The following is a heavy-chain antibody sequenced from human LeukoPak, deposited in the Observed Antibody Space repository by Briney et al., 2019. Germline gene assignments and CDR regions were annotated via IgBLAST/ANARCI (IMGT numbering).Heavy chain of an antibody. D-gene: IGHD6-13*01. CDR1: GFTFSTYG. V-gene: IGHV3-30*18. Sequence: GRSLRLSCAASGFTFSTYGMHWVRQAPGKGLEWVAVISYDGSNKYYADSVKGRFTISRDNSKNTLYLQMNSLRAEDTAVYYCANQGSSSWFSPFDYWGQGTLVTVSS. CDR2: ISYDGSNK. CDR3: ANQGSSSWFSPFDY. J-gene: IGHJ4*02.